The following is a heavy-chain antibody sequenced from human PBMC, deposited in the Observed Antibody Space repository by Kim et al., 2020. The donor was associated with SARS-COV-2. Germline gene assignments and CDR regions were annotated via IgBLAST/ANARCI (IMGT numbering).Heavy chain of an antibody. CDR3: AKDSTATMIVVDYFDY. CDR1: GFTFSSYA. CDR2: ISGSGGST. D-gene: IGHD3-22*01. Sequence: GGSLRLSCAASGFTFSSYAMSWVRQAPGKGLEWVSAISGSGGSTYYADSVKGRFTISRDNSKNTLYLQMNSLRAEDTAVYYCAKDSTATMIVVDYFDYWGQGTLVTVSS. V-gene: IGHV3-23*01. J-gene: IGHJ4*02.